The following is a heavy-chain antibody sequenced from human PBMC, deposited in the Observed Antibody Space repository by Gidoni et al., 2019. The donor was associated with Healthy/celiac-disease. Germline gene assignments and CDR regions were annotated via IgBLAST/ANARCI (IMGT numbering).Heavy chain of an antibody. D-gene: IGHD3-10*01. CDR1: GFPFSSYS. CDR2: ISSSSSYI. V-gene: IGHV3-21*01. CDR3: ARGGTADYYGSGSYFDY. Sequence: EVQLVESGGGLVKPGGSLRLSCAASGFPFSSYSMNWVRQAPGKGLEWVSSISSSSSYIYYADSVKGRFTISRDNAKNSLYLQMNSLRAEDTAVYYCARGGTADYYGSGSYFDYWGQGTLVTVSS. J-gene: IGHJ4*02.